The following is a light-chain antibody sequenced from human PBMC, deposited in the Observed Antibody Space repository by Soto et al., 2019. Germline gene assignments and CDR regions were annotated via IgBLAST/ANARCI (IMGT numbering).Light chain of an antibody. Sequence: DIQMTQSPSSLSASVGDRVTITCRASQSISNYLNWYQQKPGKAPKLLIYAASSLQSGVPSRFSVSGSGTDFTLIMSSLQPEDFAPYYCQQSYSIPFTFGPGTTVDIK. CDR1: QSISNY. J-gene: IGKJ3*01. CDR3: QQSYSIPFT. V-gene: IGKV1-39*01. CDR2: AAS.